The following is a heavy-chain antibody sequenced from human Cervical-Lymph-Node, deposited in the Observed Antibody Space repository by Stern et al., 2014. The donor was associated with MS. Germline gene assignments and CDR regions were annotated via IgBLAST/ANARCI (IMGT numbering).Heavy chain of an antibody. D-gene: IGHD5-24*01. CDR3: ARDRARWLQLWFDP. CDR1: GFTFSSYG. Sequence: EHLVESGGGVVQPGRSLRLSCAASGFTFSSYGMHWVRQAPGKGLEWVAVIWDDGSNKYYADSVKGRFTISRDNSKNTLYLQMNSLRAEDTAVYYCARDRARWLQLWFDPWGQGTLVTVSS. CDR2: IWDDGSNK. J-gene: IGHJ5*02. V-gene: IGHV3-33*01.